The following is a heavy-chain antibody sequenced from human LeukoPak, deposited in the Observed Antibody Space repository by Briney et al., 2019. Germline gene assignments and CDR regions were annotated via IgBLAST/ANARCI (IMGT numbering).Heavy chain of an antibody. V-gene: IGHV4-30-4*07. CDR1: GGSISSGGYS. Sequence: SQTLSLTCAASGGSISSGGYSWSWLRQPPGKGLEWIAYISDIGSINYNPSLKSRVTISLDTSKNQFSLKLSSVTAADTAVYYCAGHHPRNTVDFWGQGTLVTVSS. CDR3: AGHHPRNTVDF. D-gene: IGHD2/OR15-2a*01. J-gene: IGHJ4*02. CDR2: ISDIGSI.